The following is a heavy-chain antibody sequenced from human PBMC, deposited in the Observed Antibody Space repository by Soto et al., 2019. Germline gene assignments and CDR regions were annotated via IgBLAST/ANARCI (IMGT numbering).Heavy chain of an antibody. J-gene: IGHJ4*02. V-gene: IGHV3-23*01. CDR2: ISGTGDNT. D-gene: IGHD6-19*01. Sequence: LRLSCAASGLTFSSYAMSWVRQAPGKGLEWVSAISGTGDNTYYADSVKGRFTISRDNSKNTLYLQMNSLRAQDTAVYYCAPQWLILGAFDYWGQGTLVTAPQ. CDR1: GLTFSSYA. CDR3: APQWLILGAFDY.